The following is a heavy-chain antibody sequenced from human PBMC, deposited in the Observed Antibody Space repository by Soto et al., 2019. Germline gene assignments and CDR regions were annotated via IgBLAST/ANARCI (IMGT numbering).Heavy chain of an antibody. CDR2: ISGSGGST. D-gene: IGHD2-15*01. CDR1: GFTFSSYA. Sequence: PGGSLRLSCAASGFTFSSYAMSWVRQAPGKGLEWVSAISGSGGSTYYADSVKGRFTISRDNSKNTLYLQMNSLRAEDTAVYYCAKDHGEVVAALNNWFDPWGQGTLVTV. J-gene: IGHJ5*02. CDR3: AKDHGEVVAALNNWFDP. V-gene: IGHV3-23*01.